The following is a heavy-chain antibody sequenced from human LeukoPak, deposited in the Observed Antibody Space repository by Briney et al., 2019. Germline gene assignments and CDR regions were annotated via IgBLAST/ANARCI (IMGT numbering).Heavy chain of an antibody. CDR1: GGSFSGYY. CDR2: INHSGST. J-gene: IGHJ3*02. CDR3: ARGGYCGGDCYENDAFDI. V-gene: IGHV4-34*01. D-gene: IGHD2-21*02. Sequence: SETLSLTCAVYGGSFSGYYWSWIRQPPGKGLEWIGEINHSGSTNYNPSLKSRVTISLDTSKNQFSLKLSSVTAADTAVYYCARGGYCGGDCYENDAFDIWGQGTMVTVSS.